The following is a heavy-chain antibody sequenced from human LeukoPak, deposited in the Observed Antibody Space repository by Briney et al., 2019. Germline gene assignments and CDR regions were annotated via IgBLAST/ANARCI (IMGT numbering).Heavy chain of an antibody. V-gene: IGHV3-23*01. CDR2: ISGSGGST. D-gene: IGHD2-15*01. Sequence: ETLSLTCAVYGGSFSGYYWSWIRQPPGKGLEWVSAISGSGGSTYYADSVKGRFTISRDNSKNTLYLQMNSLRAEDTAVYYCAKDVGKYCSGGSCYNDAFDIWGQGTMVTVSS. J-gene: IGHJ3*02. CDR1: GGSFSGYY. CDR3: AKDVGKYCSGGSCYNDAFDI.